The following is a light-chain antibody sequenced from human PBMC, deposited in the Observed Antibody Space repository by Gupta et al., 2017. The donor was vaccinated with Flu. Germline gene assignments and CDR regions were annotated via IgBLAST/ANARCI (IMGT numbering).Light chain of an antibody. Sequence: EIVLTQSPATLSLSPGERATLSCRASQSVSSYLAWYQQKPGQAPRLLIYDASNRATGIPARFSGSESGTELTLTISSLEPEDFAVYYCQQRSNWPRTFGQGTKVEIK. CDR1: QSVSSY. V-gene: IGKV3-11*01. CDR3: QQRSNWPRT. CDR2: DAS. J-gene: IGKJ1*01.